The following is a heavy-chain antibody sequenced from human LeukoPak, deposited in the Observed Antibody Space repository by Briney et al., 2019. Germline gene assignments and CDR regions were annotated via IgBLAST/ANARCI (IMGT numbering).Heavy chain of an antibody. CDR1: GFTFDTYW. Sequence: GGSLRLSCAVSGFTFDTYWMHWVRQGPGKGLVWVSRISGDGRTTTYADSVTGRFTISRDNAKNSLYLQMNSLRAEDTAVYYCARDGVITMIVVVAFDIWGQGTMVTVSS. J-gene: IGHJ3*02. D-gene: IGHD3-22*01. V-gene: IGHV3-74*01. CDR3: ARDGVITMIVVVAFDI. CDR2: ISGDGRTT.